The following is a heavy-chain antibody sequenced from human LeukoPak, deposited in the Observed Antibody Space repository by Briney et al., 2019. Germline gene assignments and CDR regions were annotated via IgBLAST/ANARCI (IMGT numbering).Heavy chain of an antibody. CDR3: ASTYSSGWLNLDY. CDR1: GFTVSSNY. J-gene: IGHJ4*02. CDR2: IYSGGST. Sequence: GGSLRLSCAAPGFTVSSNYMSWVRQAPGKGLEWVSVIYSGGSTYYADYVKGRFTISRDNSKNTLYLQMNSLRAEDTAVYYCASTYSSGWLNLDYWGQGTLVTVSS. D-gene: IGHD6-19*01. V-gene: IGHV3-53*01.